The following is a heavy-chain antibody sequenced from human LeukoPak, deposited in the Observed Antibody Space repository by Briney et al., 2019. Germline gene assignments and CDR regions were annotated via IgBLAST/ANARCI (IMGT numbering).Heavy chain of an antibody. CDR2: ISGDGGNK. Sequence: HPGGPLRLSCAASGFSFHEHDMHWVRQTPGKGLEWVSLISGDGGNKHYADSVRGRFTISRDNSKNLLSLQMNSLRGDDTALYFCAKRSGSPHNFDYWGQGALVTVSS. CDR3: AKRSGSPHNFDY. D-gene: IGHD1-1*01. V-gene: IGHV3-43*02. J-gene: IGHJ4*02. CDR1: GFSFHEHD.